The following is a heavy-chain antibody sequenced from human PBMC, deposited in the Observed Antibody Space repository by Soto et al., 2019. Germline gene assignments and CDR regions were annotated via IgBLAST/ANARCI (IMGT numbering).Heavy chain of an antibody. CDR2: IIQDGSEK. V-gene: IGHV3-7*01. CDR3: ARARVYATGPLAV. J-gene: IGHJ4*02. Sequence: PGGSLRLSCAASVFSFSNYWMTLVRQAPGKGLECVSNIIQDGSEKFYVDSVKGRFTISRDNAKNSLFLDMNSLTGEDTAVYYGARARVYATGPLAVWGQGTIVTFSS. D-gene: IGHD6-13*01. CDR1: VFSFSNYW.